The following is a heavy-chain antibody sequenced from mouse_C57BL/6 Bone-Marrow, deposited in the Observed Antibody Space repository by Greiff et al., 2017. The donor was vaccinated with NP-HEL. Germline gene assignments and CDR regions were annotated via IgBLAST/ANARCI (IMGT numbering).Heavy chain of an antibody. CDR2: INPNNGGT. Sequence: EVQLQQSGPELVKPGASVKISCKASGYTFTDYYMNWVKQSHGKSLEWIGDINPNNGGTSYNQKFKGKATLTVDKSSSTAYMELRSLTSEDSAVYYCARLGIHYYGSSHWYFDVWGTGTTVTVSS. D-gene: IGHD1-1*01. J-gene: IGHJ1*03. V-gene: IGHV1-26*01. CDR3: ARLGIHYYGSSHWYFDV. CDR1: GYTFTDYY.